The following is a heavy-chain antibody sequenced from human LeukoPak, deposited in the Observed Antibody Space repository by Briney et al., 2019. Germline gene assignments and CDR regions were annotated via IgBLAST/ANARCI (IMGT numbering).Heavy chain of an antibody. D-gene: IGHD3-16*02. V-gene: IGHV4-59*08. J-gene: IGHJ4*02. CDR1: GGSISSYY. CDR2: IYYSGST. Sequence: SETLSLTCTVSGGSISSYYWSWIRQPPGKGLEWIGYIYYSGSTNYNPSLKSRVTISVDTSKNQFSLKLSSVTAADTAAYYCARHPGYYDYVWGSYRPNKYYFDYWGQGTLVTVSS. CDR3: ARHPGYYDYVWGSYRPNKYYFDY.